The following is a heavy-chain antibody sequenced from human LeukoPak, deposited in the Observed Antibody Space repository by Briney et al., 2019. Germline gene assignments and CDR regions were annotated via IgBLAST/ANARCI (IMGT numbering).Heavy chain of an antibody. CDR1: GYTFTSYG. CDR3: ASVTDDNYGDYFDY. Sequence: ASVKVSCKASGYTFTSYGISWVRQSPGQGLEWMGWISAYNGNTNYAQKLQGRVTMTTDPSTSTSYEELRSVKSDDTTVYYCASVTDDNYGDYFDYWGQGTLVTVSS. J-gene: IGHJ4*02. D-gene: IGHD4-17*01. V-gene: IGHV1-18*01. CDR2: ISAYNGNT.